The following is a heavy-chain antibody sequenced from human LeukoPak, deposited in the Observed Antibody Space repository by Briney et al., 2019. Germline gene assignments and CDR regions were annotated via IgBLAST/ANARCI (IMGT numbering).Heavy chain of an antibody. V-gene: IGHV3-23*01. Sequence: PGGSLRLSCAASGFTFISYAMSWVRQAPGKGLEWVSTIGSSGGTYYADSVKGRFTISRDSSKNTLYLHMSTLRAEDTAVYYCAKRVRSAHYYFDYWGQGTLVTVS. D-gene: IGHD6-19*01. CDR3: AKRVRSAHYYFDY. CDR1: GFTFISYA. J-gene: IGHJ4*02. CDR2: IGSSGGT.